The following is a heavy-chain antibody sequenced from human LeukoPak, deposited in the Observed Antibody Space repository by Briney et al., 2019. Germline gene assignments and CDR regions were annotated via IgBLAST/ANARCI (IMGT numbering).Heavy chain of an antibody. Sequence: GGSLRLSCAASGFTFSSYWMSWVRQAPGKGLEWVANIKQDGSEKYYVDSVKGRFTISRDNAKNSLYLQMNSLRAEDTAVYYCARGDWLPLPYAFDHWGQGTLVTVSS. V-gene: IGHV3-7*01. J-gene: IGHJ4*02. D-gene: IGHD5-12*01. CDR2: IKQDGSEK. CDR1: GFTFSSYW. CDR3: ARGDWLPLPYAFDH.